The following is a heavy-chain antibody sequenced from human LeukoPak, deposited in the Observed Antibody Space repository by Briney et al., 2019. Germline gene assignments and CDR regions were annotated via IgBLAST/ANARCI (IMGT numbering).Heavy chain of an antibody. J-gene: IGHJ4*02. CDR1: GFTFSSYS. Sequence: VGSLRLSCAASGFTFSSYSMNWVGQAPGKGLEWVSSISSSSYIYYADSVKGRFTISRDNAKNSLYLQMNSLRAEDTAVYYCARWGLGDSSGYADYWGQGTLVTVSS. CDR2: ISSSSYI. CDR3: ARWGLGDSSGYADY. V-gene: IGHV3-21*01. D-gene: IGHD3-22*01.